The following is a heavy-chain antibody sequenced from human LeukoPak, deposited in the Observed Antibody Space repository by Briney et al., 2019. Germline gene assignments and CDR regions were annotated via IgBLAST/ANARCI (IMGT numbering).Heavy chain of an antibody. D-gene: IGHD3-22*01. V-gene: IGHV4-59*01. J-gene: IGHJ4*02. CDR3: ARCGYYYDSSGFPESYYFDY. Sequence: SETLSLTCAVYGGSFSGYYWSWIRQPPGKGLEWIGYIYYSGSTNYNPSLKSRVTISVDTSKNQFSLKLSSVTAADTAVYYCARCGYYYDSSGFPESYYFDYWGQGTLVTVSS. CDR2: IYYSGST. CDR1: GGSFSGYY.